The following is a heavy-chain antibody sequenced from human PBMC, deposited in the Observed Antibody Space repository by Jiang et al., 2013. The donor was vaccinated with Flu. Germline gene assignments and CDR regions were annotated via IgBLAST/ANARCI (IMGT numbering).Heavy chain of an antibody. CDR3: ARGREWLDYYDSSGYPWFDP. J-gene: IGHJ5*02. D-gene: IGHD3-22*01. CDR2: TYYRSKWYN. Sequence: SQTLSLTCAISGDSVSSNSAAWNWIRQSPSRGLEWLGRTYYRSKWYNDYAVSVKSRITINPDTSKNQFSLQLNSVTPEDTAVYYCARGREWLDYYDSSGYPWFDPWGQGTLVTVSS. V-gene: IGHV6-1*01. CDR1: GDSVSSNSAA.